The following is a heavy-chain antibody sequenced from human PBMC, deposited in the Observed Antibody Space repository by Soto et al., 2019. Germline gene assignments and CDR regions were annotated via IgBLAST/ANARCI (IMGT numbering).Heavy chain of an antibody. CDR2: ISGSGGST. Sequence: GGSLRLSCAASGFTFSSYAMSWVRQAPGKGLEWVSAISGSGGSTYYADSVKGRFTISRDNSKNTLYLQMNSLRAEDTAVYYCAKEGPMIAVASGSFDYWGQGTLVTVSS. D-gene: IGHD3-22*01. CDR1: GFTFSSYA. V-gene: IGHV3-23*01. CDR3: AKEGPMIAVASGSFDY. J-gene: IGHJ4*02.